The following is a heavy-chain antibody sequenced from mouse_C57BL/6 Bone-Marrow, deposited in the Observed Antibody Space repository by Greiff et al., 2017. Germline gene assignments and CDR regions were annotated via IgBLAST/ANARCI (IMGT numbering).Heavy chain of an antibody. V-gene: IGHV1-82*01. CDR2: IYPGDGDT. D-gene: IGHD1-1*01. CDR1: GYAFSSSW. J-gene: IGHJ3*01. Sequence: VQLQQSGPELVKPGASVKISCKASGYAFSSSWMNWVKQRPGKGLEWIGRIYPGDGDTNYNGKFKGKATLTADKSSSTAYMQLSSLTSEDSAVYFCARGSWATVDGSAYWGQGTLVTVSA. CDR3: ARGSWATVDGSAY.